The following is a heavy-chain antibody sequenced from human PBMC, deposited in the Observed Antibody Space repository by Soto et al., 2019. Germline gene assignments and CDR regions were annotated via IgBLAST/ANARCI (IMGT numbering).Heavy chain of an antibody. V-gene: IGHV1-69*12. CDR3: ARGLIAGATSDYYHYVMDV. J-gene: IGHJ6*02. Sequence: QVQLVQSGADVKKPGSSVKVSCKPSGGTFSTYTFTWVRQAPGQGLEWLGGIIPIFGAVNYAPKFQGRVTICADGSTRTTYMELSSLRSEDTAVYYCARGLIAGATSDYYHYVMDVWGQGTTVTVSS. CDR1: GGTFSTYT. CDR2: IIPIFGAV. D-gene: IGHD1-26*01.